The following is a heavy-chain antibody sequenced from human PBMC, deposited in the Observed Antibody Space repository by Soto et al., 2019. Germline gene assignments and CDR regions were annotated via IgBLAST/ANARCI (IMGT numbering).Heavy chain of an antibody. CDR3: ATSCVGCGGFNYYGMDV. CDR2: IYYSGST. Sequence: QVQLQESGPGLVKPSQTLSLTCTVSGGSISSGGYYWTWIRQHPGKGLEWIGYIYYSGSTCYNPSLKRRVTISVDTSKNQFSLTLSSVTAADTAVYYCATSCVGCGGFNYYGMDVWGQGTTVTVYS. V-gene: IGHV4-31*03. D-gene: IGHD2-21*01. CDR1: GGSISSGGYY. J-gene: IGHJ6*01.